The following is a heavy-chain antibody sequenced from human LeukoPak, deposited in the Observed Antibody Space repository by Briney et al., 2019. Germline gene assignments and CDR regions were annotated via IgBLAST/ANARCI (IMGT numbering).Heavy chain of an antibody. CDR2: ISAYNGNT. V-gene: IGHV1-18*01. CDR1: GYTFTSYG. Sequence: ASVKVSCEASGYTFTSYGISWVRQAPGQGLEWMGWISAYNGNTNYAQKLQGRVTMTTDTSTSTAYMELRSLRSDDTAVYYCARDAGVVPAYYYYYGMDVWGQGTTVTVSS. CDR3: ARDAGVVPAYYYYYGMDV. D-gene: IGHD2-2*01. J-gene: IGHJ6*02.